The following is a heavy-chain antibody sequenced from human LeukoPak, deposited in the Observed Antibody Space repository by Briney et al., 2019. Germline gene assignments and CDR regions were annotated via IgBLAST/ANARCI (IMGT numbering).Heavy chain of an antibody. CDR3: AKVETAAAATLRGFDY. Sequence: HSGGFLRLSCAASGFTFSSYAMSWVRQAPGKGMEWVSSIGGSGGSTYYADSVKGRFTISRDNSNNTLYLQMNSLRAEDTAVYYCAKVETAAAATLRGFDYWGQGTLVTVSS. CDR2: IGGSGGST. J-gene: IGHJ4*02. V-gene: IGHV3-23*01. D-gene: IGHD6-13*01. CDR1: GFTFSSYA.